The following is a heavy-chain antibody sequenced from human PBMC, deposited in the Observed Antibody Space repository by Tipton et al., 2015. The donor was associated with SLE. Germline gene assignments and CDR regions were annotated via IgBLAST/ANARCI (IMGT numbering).Heavy chain of an antibody. V-gene: IGHV4-39*07. CDR3: ARGTDYGDSDYFYGMDV. CDR2: VYYTGST. J-gene: IGHJ6*02. Sequence: TLSLTCTVSGVSFSTDSYFWGWIRQPPGKGLEWIGSVYYTGSTFYNPSLKSRVTISIDTSKNQFSLNLTSVTAADTAVYYCARGTDYGDSDYFYGMDVWGLGTTVTVSS. CDR1: GVSFSTDSYF. D-gene: IGHD4-17*01.